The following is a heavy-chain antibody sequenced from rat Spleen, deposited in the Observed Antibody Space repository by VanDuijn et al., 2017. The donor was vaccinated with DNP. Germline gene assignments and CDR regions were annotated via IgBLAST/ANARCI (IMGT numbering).Heavy chain of an antibody. CDR2: ITNTGGST. CDR1: GFTFNNYW. Sequence: EVQLVESGGGLVQPGRSLKLSCVASGFTFNNYWMTWIRQAPGKGLEWVASITNTGGSTYYPDSVKGRFTISRDNAKSTLYLQMNSLRSEDTATYYCTRSPYYGYTNGFDYWGQGVMVTVSS. CDR3: TRSPYYGYTNGFDY. J-gene: IGHJ2*01. D-gene: IGHD1-9*01. V-gene: IGHV5-31*01.